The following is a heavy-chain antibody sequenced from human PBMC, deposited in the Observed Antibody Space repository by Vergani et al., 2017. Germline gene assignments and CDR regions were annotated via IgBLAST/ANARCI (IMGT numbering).Heavy chain of an antibody. CDR3: ARAKVPMVRGVTISTVYYGMDV. V-gene: IGHV4-34*01. Sequence: QVQLQQWGAGLLKPSETLSLTCAVCGGSFSGYYWSWIRQPPGKGLEWIGEINHSGSTNYNPSLKSRVTISVDTSKNQFSLKLSSVTAADTAVYYCARAKVPMVRGVTISTVYYGMDVWGQGTTVTVSS. J-gene: IGHJ6*02. D-gene: IGHD3-10*01. CDR2: INHSGST. CDR1: GGSFSGYY.